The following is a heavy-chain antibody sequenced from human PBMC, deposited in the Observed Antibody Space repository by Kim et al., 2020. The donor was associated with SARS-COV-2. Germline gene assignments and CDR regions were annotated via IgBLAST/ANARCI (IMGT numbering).Heavy chain of an antibody. J-gene: IGHJ4*02. D-gene: IGHD5-18*01. Sequence: FQGRVTITADESTSTAYMELSSLRSEDTAVYYCARDGRGRRGYSYGAFDYWGQGTLVTVSS. CDR3: ARDGRGRRGYSYGAFDY. V-gene: IGHV1-69*01.